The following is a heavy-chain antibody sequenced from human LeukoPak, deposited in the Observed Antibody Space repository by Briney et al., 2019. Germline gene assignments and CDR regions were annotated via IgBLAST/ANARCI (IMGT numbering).Heavy chain of an antibody. Sequence: ASVKVSCKASGYTFTGYYMHWVRQAPGQGLEWMGWINPNSGGTNYAQKFQGRVTMTRDTSISTAYMELSRLRSDDTAVYYCARGSTVVTSHFDYWGQGTLVTVSS. CDR2: INPNSGGT. CDR3: ARGSTVVTSHFDY. V-gene: IGHV1-2*02. CDR1: GYTFTGYY. D-gene: IGHD4-23*01. J-gene: IGHJ4*02.